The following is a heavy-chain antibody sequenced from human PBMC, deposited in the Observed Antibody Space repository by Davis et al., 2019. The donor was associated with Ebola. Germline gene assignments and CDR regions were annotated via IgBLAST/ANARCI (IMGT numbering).Heavy chain of an antibody. CDR2: IEQDGSEK. D-gene: IGHD6-19*01. J-gene: IGHJ1*01. CDR1: GFTFSRFW. V-gene: IGHV3-7*01. CDR3: ARDSSGWTEYFQH. Sequence: GESLKISCAASGFTFSRFWMSWVRQAPGKGLEWVANIEQDGSEKHHVDSVRGRFTISRDNAKNTLYLQMNSLRAEDTAVYYCARDSSGWTEYFQHWGQGTLVTVSS.